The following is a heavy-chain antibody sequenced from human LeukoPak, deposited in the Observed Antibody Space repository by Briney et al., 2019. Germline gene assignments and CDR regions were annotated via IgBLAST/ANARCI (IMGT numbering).Heavy chain of an antibody. CDR2: LYPGDSDT. CDR1: GYSFTSYC. Sequence: GESLKISFKGSGYSFTSYCIGWVRQMPGKGLEWMGILYPGDSDTRYSPSFQGQVTISADKSISTAYLQWSSLKASDTAMYYCARLPITIFGVDLGYYYMDVWGKGTTVTVSS. D-gene: IGHD3-3*01. CDR3: ARLPITIFGVDLGYYYMDV. V-gene: IGHV5-51*01. J-gene: IGHJ6*03.